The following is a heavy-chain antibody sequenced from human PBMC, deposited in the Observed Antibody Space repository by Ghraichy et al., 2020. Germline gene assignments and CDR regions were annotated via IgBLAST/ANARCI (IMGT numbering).Heavy chain of an antibody. CDR2: IYYSGST. CDR1: GGSISSYY. CDR3: ARESPPAGPYYYYGMDV. J-gene: IGHJ6*02. D-gene: IGHD2-2*01. Sequence: SETLSLTCTVSGGSISSYYWSWIRQPPGKGLEWIGYIYYSGSTNYNPSLKSRVTISVDTSKNQFSLKLSSVTAADTAVYYCARESPPAGPYYYYGMDVWGQGTTVTVSS. V-gene: IGHV4-59*01.